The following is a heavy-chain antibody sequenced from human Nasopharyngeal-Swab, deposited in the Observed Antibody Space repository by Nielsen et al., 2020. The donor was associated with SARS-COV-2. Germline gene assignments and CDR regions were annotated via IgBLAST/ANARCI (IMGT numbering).Heavy chain of an antibody. J-gene: IGHJ4*02. CDR2: IWYDGSNK. CDR3: ARGGHKHDYGDYGLGY. CDR1: GFTFSSYG. Sequence: GGSLRLSCAASGFTFSSYGMHWVRQAPGKGLEWVAVIWYDGSNKYYADSVKGRFTISRVNSKNTLYLQMNSLRAEDTAVYYCARGGHKHDYGDYGLGYWGQGTLVTVSS. V-gene: IGHV3-33*01. D-gene: IGHD4-17*01.